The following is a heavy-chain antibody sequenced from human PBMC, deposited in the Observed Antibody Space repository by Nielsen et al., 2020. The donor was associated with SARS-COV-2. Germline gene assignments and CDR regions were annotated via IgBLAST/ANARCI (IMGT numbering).Heavy chain of an antibody. J-gene: IGHJ4*02. CDR3: ARDPGIAVAGTGVVDY. D-gene: IGHD6-19*01. Sequence: SETLSLTCAVSGGSISSSNWWSWVRQPPGKGLEWIGEIYHSGSTNYNPSLKSRVTISVDKSKNQFSLKLSSVTAADTAVYYCARDPGIAVAGTGVVDYWGQGTLVTVSS. V-gene: IGHV4-4*02. CDR2: IYHSGST. CDR1: GGSISSSNW.